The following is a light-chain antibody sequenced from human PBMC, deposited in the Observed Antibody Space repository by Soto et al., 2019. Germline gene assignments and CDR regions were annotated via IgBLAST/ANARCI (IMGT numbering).Light chain of an antibody. CDR2: RAS. CDR1: QNIYSN. Sequence: EVLLTQSPATLSVSPGERATLSCRASQNIYSNIAWYQQRPGQAPRLLIYRASTRATGVPARFSGSGSGTEFTLTISSLQSEDFTVYSCLQYHNLWAFGQGTKV. V-gene: IGKV3-15*01. J-gene: IGKJ1*01. CDR3: LQYHNLWA.